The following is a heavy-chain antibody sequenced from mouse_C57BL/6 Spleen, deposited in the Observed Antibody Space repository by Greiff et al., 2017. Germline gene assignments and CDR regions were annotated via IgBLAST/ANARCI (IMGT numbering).Heavy chain of an antibody. V-gene: IGHV1-7*01. J-gene: IGHJ4*01. CDR1: GYTFTSYW. D-gene: IGHD2-3*01. CDR2: INPSSGYT. CDR3: ERWGVYDGYYRAMDD. Sequence: QVQLQQSGAELAKPGASVKLSCKASGYTFTSYWMHWVKQRPGQGLEWIGYINPSSGYTKYNQKFKDKCTLTADKSYSTAYMELSSLTYEDSAVYYCERWGVYDGYYRAMDDWGQGTSVTVSS.